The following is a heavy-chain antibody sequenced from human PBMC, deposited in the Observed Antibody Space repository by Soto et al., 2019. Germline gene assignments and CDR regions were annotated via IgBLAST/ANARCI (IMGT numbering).Heavy chain of an antibody. D-gene: IGHD4-4*01. J-gene: IGHJ6*03. CDR3: ARGGLGNYVRNMDV. V-gene: IGHV4-34*01. Sequence: PSETLSLTSAVYGGSFSGYYWSCFLQPSGKGLEWIGEINHSGSTNYNPSFKSRVTISVDTSKNQFSLKLSSVTAADTAVYYCARGGLGNYVRNMDVWGKGTTVT. CDR1: GGSFSGYY. CDR2: INHSGST.